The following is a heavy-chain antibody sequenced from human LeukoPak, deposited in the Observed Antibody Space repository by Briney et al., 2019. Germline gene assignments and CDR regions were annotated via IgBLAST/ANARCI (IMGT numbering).Heavy chain of an antibody. Sequence: GGSLRLSCAASGFTFSSYAMSWVRQAPGKGLEWVSAISGSGGSTYYADSVKGRFTISRDNSKNTLYLQMNSLRAEDTAVYYCAKVSLDYYDSSGYYSPDWYYFDYWGQGTLVTVSS. CDR1: GFTFSSYA. CDR3: AKVSLDYYDSSGYYSPDWYYFDY. CDR2: ISGSGGST. V-gene: IGHV3-23*01. J-gene: IGHJ4*02. D-gene: IGHD3-22*01.